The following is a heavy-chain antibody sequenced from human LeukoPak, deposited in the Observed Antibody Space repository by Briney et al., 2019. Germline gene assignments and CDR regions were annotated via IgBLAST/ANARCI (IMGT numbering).Heavy chain of an antibody. J-gene: IGHJ6*02. CDR2: INPSGGST. CDR3: ARDYSGSSWYFNYYYYGMDV. V-gene: IGHV1-46*01. CDR1: GYTLTGHS. Sequence: ASVKVSCKASGYTLTGHSMHWVRQAPGQGLEWMGIINPSGGSTSYAQKFQGRVTMTRDTSTSTAYMELSSLRSEDTAVYYCARDYSGSSWYFNYYYYGMDVWGQGTTVTVSS. D-gene: IGHD6-13*01.